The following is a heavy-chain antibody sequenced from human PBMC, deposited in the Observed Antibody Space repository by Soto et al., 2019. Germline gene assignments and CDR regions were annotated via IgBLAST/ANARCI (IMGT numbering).Heavy chain of an antibody. J-gene: IGHJ4*02. CDR3: ARHSYDSSGYYRYYFHY. Sequence: QVQLVQSGAEVKKPGSSVKVSCKASGGTFSRYAISWVRQAPGQGLEWMGGIIPIFGTTNYAQKSQGRVTITADESTSTAYMELSSLRSEDTAVYYCARHSYDSSGYYRYYFHYWGQGALVTVSS. CDR1: GGTFSRYA. D-gene: IGHD3-22*01. V-gene: IGHV1-69*12. CDR2: IIPIFGTT.